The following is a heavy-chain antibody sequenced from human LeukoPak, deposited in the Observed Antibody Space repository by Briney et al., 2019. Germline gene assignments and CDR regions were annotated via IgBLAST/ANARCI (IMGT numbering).Heavy chain of an antibody. D-gene: IGHD3-22*01. CDR1: GGSISGYY. V-gene: IGHV4-59*01. J-gene: IGHJ3*02. CDR3: ARVGGYPLGAFDI. CDR2: IYYSGST. Sequence: SETLSLTCTVSGGSISGYYWSWIRQPPGKGLEWIGYIYYSGSTNYNPSLKSRVTISVDKSKNQLSLKVTSVTAADTAVYYCARVGGYPLGAFDIWGQGTMVTVSS.